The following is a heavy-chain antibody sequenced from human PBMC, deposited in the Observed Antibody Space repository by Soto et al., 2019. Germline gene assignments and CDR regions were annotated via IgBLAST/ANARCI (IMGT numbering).Heavy chain of an antibody. CDR2: INHSGST. J-gene: IGHJ5*02. CDR3: ARGSGYSAFDP. V-gene: IGHV4-34*01. D-gene: IGHD6-13*01. Sequence: QVQLQQWGAGLLKPSETLSLTCAVYGGSFSGYYWSWIRQPPGKGLEWIGEINHSGSTNYNPSLKSRVTISVDTSNNQFSLKLSSVTAADTAVYYCARGSGYSAFDPWGQGTLVTVSS. CDR1: GGSFSGYY.